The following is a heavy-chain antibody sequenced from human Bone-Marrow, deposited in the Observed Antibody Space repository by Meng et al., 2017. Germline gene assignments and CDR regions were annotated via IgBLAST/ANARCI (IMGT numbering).Heavy chain of an antibody. CDR1: GFTFSSYG. J-gene: IGHJ4*02. Sequence: GESLKISCAASGFTFSSYGMHWVRQAPGKGLEWVAVIWYDGSNKYYADSVKGRFTISRDNSKNTLYLQMNSLRAEDTAVYYCARDSGSYLPEDYWGQGTLVTVSS. CDR2: IWYDGSNK. CDR3: ARDSGSYLPEDY. V-gene: IGHV3-33*01. D-gene: IGHD1-26*01.